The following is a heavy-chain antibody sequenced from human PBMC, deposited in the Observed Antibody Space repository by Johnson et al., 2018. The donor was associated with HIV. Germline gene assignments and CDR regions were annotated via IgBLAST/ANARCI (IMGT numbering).Heavy chain of an antibody. CDR2: IYSGSNT. CDR1: GFAVSSNY. CDR3: ARGMYGDAFDI. D-gene: IGHD2-8*01. J-gene: IGHJ3*02. V-gene: IGHV3-53*02. Sequence: EVRLVETGGGLIQPGGSLRLSCAASGFAVSSNYMRWVHQAPGKGLEWVSVIYSGSNTYYADSVKGRFTISRDNSKNTLYLQMNSLRAADTAVYYCARGMYGDAFDIWGQGTMVTVSS.